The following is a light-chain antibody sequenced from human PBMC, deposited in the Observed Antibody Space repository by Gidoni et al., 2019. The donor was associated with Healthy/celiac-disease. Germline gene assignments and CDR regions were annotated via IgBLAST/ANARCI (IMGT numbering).Light chain of an antibody. CDR2: GAY. V-gene: IGKV3-15*01. CDR3: QQYNNWPPYT. Sequence: EIVMTQSPATLSVSPGERATLSCRASQSVSSNLAWYQQKPGHAPRLLIYGAYTRATGIPARFSGSGSGTEFTLTISSLQSEDFAVYYCQQYNNWPPYTFGQGTKLEIK. CDR1: QSVSSN. J-gene: IGKJ2*01.